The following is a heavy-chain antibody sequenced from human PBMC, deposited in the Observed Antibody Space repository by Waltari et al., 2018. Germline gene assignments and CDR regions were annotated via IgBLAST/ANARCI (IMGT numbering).Heavy chain of an antibody. CDR1: GYTLTELS. J-gene: IGHJ4*02. D-gene: IGHD1-26*01. V-gene: IGHV1-24*01. Sequence: QVQLVQSGAEVKKPGASVKVSCKVSGYTLTELSMHWVRQAPGKGLEWMGGFGLEDGETIYAKNVQGGVTMTDDTSTDTAYMELGSLRSDDTAVYYGANGGGRIVGAPFDYWGQGTLVTVSS. CDR2: FGLEDGET. CDR3: ANGGGRIVGAPFDY.